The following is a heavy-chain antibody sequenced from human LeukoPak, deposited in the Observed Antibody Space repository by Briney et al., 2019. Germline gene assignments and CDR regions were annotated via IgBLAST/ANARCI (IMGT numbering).Heavy chain of an antibody. J-gene: IGHJ4*02. V-gene: IGHV3-33*06. CDR2: IWYDGSNE. D-gene: IGHD3-10*01. Sequence: PGRSLRLSCAASGFTFSRYGMHWVRQAPGKGLEWVAVIWYDGSNEYYADSVKGRFTIFRDNSKNTLYLQMNSLRAEDTAVYYCAKLDFYYYGPPWDWGQGTLVTVSS. CDR1: GFTFSRYG. CDR3: AKLDFYYYGPPWD.